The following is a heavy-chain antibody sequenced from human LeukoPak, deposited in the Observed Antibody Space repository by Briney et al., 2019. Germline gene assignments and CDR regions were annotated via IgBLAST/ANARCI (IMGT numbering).Heavy chain of an antibody. V-gene: IGHV3-30*04. CDR3: ARDRNAPAKYYFDY. J-gene: IGHJ4*02. CDR1: GFTFSSYA. D-gene: IGHD2-15*01. Sequence: GGSLRLSCAASGFTFSSYAMHWVRQAPGKGLEWVAVISNDGRDKHYADSVKGRFTFSRDSSKNTVYLQMNSLRAEDTAVYYCARDRNAPAKYYFDYWGQGTPVTVSS. CDR2: ISNDGRDK.